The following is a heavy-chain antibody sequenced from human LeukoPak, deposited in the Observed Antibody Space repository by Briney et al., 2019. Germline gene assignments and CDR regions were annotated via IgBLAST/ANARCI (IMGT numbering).Heavy chain of an antibody. CDR1: GGSINAYY. Sequence: SETLSLSCSVSGGSINAYYWSWIRQPPGKGLEWIAYIYSSGSTNYNPSLKSRVTISVDTSKNQFPLTLSSVTAADTAVYYCARQPGGTAAFDLWGQGTMVTVSS. D-gene: IGHD1-14*01. CDR2: IYSSGST. V-gene: IGHV4-59*08. CDR3: ARQPGGTAAFDL. J-gene: IGHJ3*01.